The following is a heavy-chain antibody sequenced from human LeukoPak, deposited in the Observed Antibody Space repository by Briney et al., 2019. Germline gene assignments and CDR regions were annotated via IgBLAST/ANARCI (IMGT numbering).Heavy chain of an antibody. D-gene: IGHD6-19*01. J-gene: IGHJ5*02. Sequence: PSQTLSLTCTVSGGSISSGDYYWSWIRQPPGKGLEWIGYIYYSGSTYYNPSLKSRVTISVDTSKNQFSLKLSSVTAADTAVFYCARDRRSRGLDGFDPWGQGTLVTVSS. CDR1: GGSISSGDYY. CDR2: IYYSGST. CDR3: ARDRRSRGLDGFDP. V-gene: IGHV4-30-4*01.